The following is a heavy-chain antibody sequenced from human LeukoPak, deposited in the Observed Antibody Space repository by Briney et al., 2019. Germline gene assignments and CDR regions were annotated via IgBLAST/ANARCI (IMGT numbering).Heavy chain of an antibody. Sequence: SVKVSCKASGGTFSSYAISWVRQAPGQGLEWMGGIIPILGTANYAQTFQGRVTITADESTSTAYMELSSLRSEDTAVYYCAIQLWLLGYYYGMDVWGQGTTVTVSS. CDR3: AIQLWLLGYYYGMDV. D-gene: IGHD5-18*01. J-gene: IGHJ6*02. CDR2: IIPILGTA. V-gene: IGHV1-69*13. CDR1: GGTFSSYA.